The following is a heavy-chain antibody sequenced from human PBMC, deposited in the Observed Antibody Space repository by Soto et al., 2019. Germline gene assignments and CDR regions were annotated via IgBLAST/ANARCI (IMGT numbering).Heavy chain of an antibody. CDR3: ARGQDYYDSSGYDRFDY. CDR2: IWYDGSNK. Sequence: GGSLRLSCAASGFTFSSYGMHWVRQAPGKGLEWVAVIWYDGSNKYYADSVKGRFTISRDNSKNTLYLQMNSLRAEDTAVYYCARGQDYYDSSGYDRFDYWGQGTLVTVSS. D-gene: IGHD3-22*01. V-gene: IGHV3-33*01. CDR1: GFTFSSYG. J-gene: IGHJ4*02.